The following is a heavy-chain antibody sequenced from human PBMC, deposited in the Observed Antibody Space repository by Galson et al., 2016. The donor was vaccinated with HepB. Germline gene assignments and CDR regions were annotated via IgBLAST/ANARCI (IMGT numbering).Heavy chain of an antibody. Sequence: ETLSLTCAVHGGSFSGYYWSCIRQPLGKGLEWVADVDHGGSASYNPSLNSRVSISLDTSRNHFSLNLTSVTAADTAVYYCILGKQLVPHDFWGQGTLVIVSS. V-gene: IGHV4-34*01. CDR1: GGSFSGYY. D-gene: IGHD2-8*01. CDR3: ILGKQLVPHDF. CDR2: VDHGGSA. J-gene: IGHJ4*02.